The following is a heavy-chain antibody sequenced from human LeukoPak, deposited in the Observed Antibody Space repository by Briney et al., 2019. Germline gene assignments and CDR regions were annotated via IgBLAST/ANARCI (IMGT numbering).Heavy chain of an antibody. CDR2: IYYSGST. D-gene: IGHD2-2*01. Sequence: SETLSLTCTVSGGSISSSSYYWGWIRQPPGKGLEWIGSIYYSGSTYYNPSLKSRVTISVDTSKNQFSLKLSSVTAADTAVYYCAKTHTGGYCSSTSCPNWFDPWGQGTLVTVSS. CDR3: AKTHTGGYCSSTSCPNWFDP. J-gene: IGHJ5*02. CDR1: GGSISSSSYY. V-gene: IGHV4-39*07.